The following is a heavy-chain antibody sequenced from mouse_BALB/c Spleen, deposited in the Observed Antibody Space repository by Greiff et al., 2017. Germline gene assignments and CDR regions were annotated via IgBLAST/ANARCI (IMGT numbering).Heavy chain of an antibody. CDR1: GYTFTDYN. J-gene: IGHJ2*01. D-gene: IGHD2-1*01. CDR3: ARGRGNNYFDY. CDR2: IYPYNGGT. Sequence: EVQLQQSGPELVKPGASVKISCKASGYTFTDYNMHWVKQSHGKSLEWIGYIYPYNGGTGYNQKFKSKATLTVDNSSSTAYMELRSLTSEDSAVYYCARGRGNNYFDYWGQGTTLTVSS. V-gene: IGHV1S29*02.